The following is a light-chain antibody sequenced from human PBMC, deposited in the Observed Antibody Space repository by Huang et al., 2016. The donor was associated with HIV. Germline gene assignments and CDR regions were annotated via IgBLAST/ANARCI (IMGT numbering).Light chain of an antibody. CDR3: QQSYNLPYT. CDR1: QTITTY. V-gene: IGKV1-39*01. Sequence: DIQMTQSPPSLSASLGDRVTITCRASQTITTYLNWYRHKPGEAPELLIHATSTLQNGVPSRFSGGGSGTDVTLTITNLQPEDVASYYCQQSYNLPYTFGRGTKVDIK. J-gene: IGKJ2*01. CDR2: ATS.